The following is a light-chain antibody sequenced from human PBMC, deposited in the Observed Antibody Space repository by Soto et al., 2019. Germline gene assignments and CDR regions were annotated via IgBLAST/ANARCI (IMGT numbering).Light chain of an antibody. CDR3: QSYDSSLSGSV. V-gene: IGLV1-40*01. J-gene: IGLJ2*01. CDR1: SSNIGAGYD. Sequence: QPVLTQPPSVSGAPGQRVTISCTGSSSNIGAGYDVHWYQQLPGRAPKLLIYGNSNRPSGVPDRFSGSKSGTSGSLAITGLQADDEADYYCQSYDSSLSGSVFGGGTKLTVL. CDR2: GNS.